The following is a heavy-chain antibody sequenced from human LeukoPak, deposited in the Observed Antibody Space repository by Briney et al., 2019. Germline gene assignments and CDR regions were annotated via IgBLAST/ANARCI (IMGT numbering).Heavy chain of an antibody. CDR2: IIPIFGTA. V-gene: IGHV1-69*13. CDR3: ARVYTLSFATAAFDY. D-gene: IGHD2-2*02. CDR1: GGTFSSYA. Sequence: ASVKVSCKASGGTFSSYAISWVRQAPGQGLEWMGGIIPIFGTANYAQKFQGRVTITADESTSTAYMELSSLRSEDTAVYYCARVYTLSFATAAFDYWGQGTLVTVSS. J-gene: IGHJ4*02.